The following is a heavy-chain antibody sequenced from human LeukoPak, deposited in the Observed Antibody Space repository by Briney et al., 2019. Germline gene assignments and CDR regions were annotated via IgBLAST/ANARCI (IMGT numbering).Heavy chain of an antibody. CDR1: GFTFSIYW. J-gene: IGHJ4*02. CDR2: IKVDENQK. V-gene: IGHV3-7*01. D-gene: IGHD1-1*01. Sequence: GGSQRLSCAASGFTFSIYWMTRVRQAPGKGLEWVANIKVDENQKDYADSVQGRFTISRDNAKNSVYLQMNNLRAEDTALYYCARHTTWAFDSWGQGTLVTVSS. CDR3: ARHTTWAFDS.